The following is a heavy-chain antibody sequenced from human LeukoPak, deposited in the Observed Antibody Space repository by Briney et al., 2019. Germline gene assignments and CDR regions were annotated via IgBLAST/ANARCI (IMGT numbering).Heavy chain of an antibody. J-gene: IGHJ3*01. D-gene: IGHD3-10*01. Sequence: GGSLRLSCAASGFTFSDYYMSWFRQAPGKGLEWISYISSSDSIVSYADSVKGRFTISRDNSKNTLYLQMNSLRAEDTAVYYCANLEGSGSYPPSPWGQGTMVTVSS. CDR1: GFTFSDYY. V-gene: IGHV3-11*04. CDR3: ANLEGSGSYPPSP. CDR2: ISSSDSIV.